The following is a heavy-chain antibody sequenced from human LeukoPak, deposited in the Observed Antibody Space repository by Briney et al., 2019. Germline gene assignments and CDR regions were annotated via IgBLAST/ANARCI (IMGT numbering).Heavy chain of an antibody. CDR3: AHRPNDYDSGGYPKYYFDY. V-gene: IGHV2-5*02. CDR1: GFSLSTTGVG. Sequence: SGPTLVKPTQTLTLTCTFSGFSLSTTGVGVGWIRQPPGKALEWLALIYWDEDKHYSPSLKSRLTITKDTSKNQVVLTVSNMDPVDTATYCCAHRPNDYDSGGYPKYYFDYWGEGTLVTVS. J-gene: IGHJ4*02. D-gene: IGHD3-22*01. CDR2: IYWDEDK.